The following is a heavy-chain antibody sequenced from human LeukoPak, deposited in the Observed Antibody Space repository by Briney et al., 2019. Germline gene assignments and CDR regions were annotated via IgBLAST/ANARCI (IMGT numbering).Heavy chain of an antibody. CDR1: GYTFTGYS. V-gene: IGHV1-2*06. Sequence: GASVKVSCKASGYTFTGYSVHWVRQAPGQGLEWMGRINPNSGGTNYAQSFQGRITMTRDTSISTAYMELSRLTSDDTAVYYCARDLSSTSNWELDYWGQGTLVTVSS. CDR3: ARDLSSTSNWELDY. CDR2: INPNSGGT. D-gene: IGHD1-26*01. J-gene: IGHJ4*02.